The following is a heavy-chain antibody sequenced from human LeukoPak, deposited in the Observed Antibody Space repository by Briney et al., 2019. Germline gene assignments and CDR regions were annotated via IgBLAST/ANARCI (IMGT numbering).Heavy chain of an antibody. Sequence: GGSLRLSCAASGFTFSNYGMHWVRQAPGKGLEWVTFIRYDGSNTYYADSVKGRFTISRDNSKNTLYLQMNSLRAEDTAVYYCARDDYGDYDGVYWGQGTLVTVSS. CDR3: ARDDYGDYDGVY. J-gene: IGHJ4*02. D-gene: IGHD4-17*01. CDR1: GFTFSNYG. CDR2: IRYDGSNT. V-gene: IGHV3-30*02.